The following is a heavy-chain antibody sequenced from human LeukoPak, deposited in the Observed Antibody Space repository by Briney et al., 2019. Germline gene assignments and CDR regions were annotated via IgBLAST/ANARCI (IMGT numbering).Heavy chain of an antibody. J-gene: IGHJ4*02. CDR3: ARLGRRDAYNYYFDY. Sequence: PSETLSLTCTVSGGSIRSGGYYWSWIRQPAGKGLEWIGRIYASGSTNYNPSLKSRVTISVDTSKNQFSLKLNSVTAADTAVYFCARLGRRDAYNYYFDYWGQGTLVTVSS. CDR2: IYASGST. V-gene: IGHV4-61*02. CDR1: GGSIRSGGYY. D-gene: IGHD5-24*01.